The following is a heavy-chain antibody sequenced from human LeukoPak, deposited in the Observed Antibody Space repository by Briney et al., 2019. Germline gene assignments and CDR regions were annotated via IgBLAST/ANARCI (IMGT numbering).Heavy chain of an antibody. D-gene: IGHD1-1*01. CDR2: INAGNGNT. CDR1: GYTFTSYA. V-gene: IGHV1-3*01. Sequence: ASVKVSCKASGYTFTSYAMHWVRQAPGQRLEWMGWINAGNGNTKYSQKFQGRVTITRDTSASTAYMELSSLRSEDTAVYYCARDPEGKLEPYFDYWGQGTLVTVSS. J-gene: IGHJ4*02. CDR3: ARDPEGKLEPYFDY.